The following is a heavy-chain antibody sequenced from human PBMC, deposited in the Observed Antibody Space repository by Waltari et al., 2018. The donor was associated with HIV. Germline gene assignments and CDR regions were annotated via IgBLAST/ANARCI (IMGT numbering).Heavy chain of an antibody. CDR3: VALRTVTGTIDK. CDR1: TGYITQSYY. J-gene: IGHJ4*02. Sequence: QLQLQESGPALVKPSETLSLTCTVSTGYITQSYYWGWVRQLPGTGLGLIGSIYSNGVSHQAPSLKRRVALSVNMSKNQFSLTLTAVNAADTSRYFCVALRTVTGTIDKWGQGTLVTVS. D-gene: IGHD6-19*01. CDR2: IYSNGVS. V-gene: IGHV4-39*01.